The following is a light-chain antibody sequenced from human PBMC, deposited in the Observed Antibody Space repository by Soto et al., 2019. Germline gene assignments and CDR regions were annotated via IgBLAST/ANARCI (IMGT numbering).Light chain of an antibody. J-gene: IGKJ1*01. CDR2: DAS. V-gene: IGKV1-5*01. CDR3: QQYENYWT. CDR1: QSVSGW. Sequence: DIQMTQSPSTLSAAAGDRVTITCRASQSVSGWLAWYQHKPGKAPRLLIYDASNLESGVPSRFSGSGSGTEFTLTISNLQPDDFGTYYCQQYENYWTFGQGTKVDIK.